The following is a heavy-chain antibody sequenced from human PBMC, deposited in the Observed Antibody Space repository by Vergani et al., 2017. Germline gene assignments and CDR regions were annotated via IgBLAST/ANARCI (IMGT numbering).Heavy chain of an antibody. D-gene: IGHD5-18*01. J-gene: IGHJ4*02. CDR3: ARDAQYSYGDYFDS. CDR2: INGRGSST. Sequence: VQLLESGGRLVQPGGSLRLSCATSGFTFSSYAMRWVRQAPGKVLEWVSAINGRGSSTYYADSVKGRFTISRDNSKNTLYLQMNRLRAEDTAVYYCARDAQYSYGDYFDSWGQGILVTVSS. V-gene: IGHV3-23*01. CDR1: GFTFSSYA.